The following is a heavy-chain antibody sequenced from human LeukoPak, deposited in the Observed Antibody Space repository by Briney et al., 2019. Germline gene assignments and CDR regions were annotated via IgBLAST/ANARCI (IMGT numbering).Heavy chain of an antibody. V-gene: IGHV4-38-2*02. D-gene: IGHD6-13*01. CDR2: IYYRRTT. J-gene: IGHJ4*02. Sequence: SETLSLTCTVSGYSISSGYDWGWIRQPPGKGLEWIGSIYYRRTTYYNPSLKSRVTISVDTSKNQFSLKLSSVTAADTAVYYCASRPIAAAGNHFDYWGQGTLVTVSS. CDR3: ASRPIAAAGNHFDY. CDR1: GYSISSGYD.